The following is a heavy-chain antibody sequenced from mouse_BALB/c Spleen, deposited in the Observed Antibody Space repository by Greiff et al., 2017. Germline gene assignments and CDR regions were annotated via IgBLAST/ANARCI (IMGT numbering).Heavy chain of an antibody. Sequence: VHVKQSGPELVKPGASVKMSCKASGYTFTSYVMHWVKQKPGQGLEWIGYINPYNDGTKYNEKFKGKATLTSDKSSSTAYMELSSLTSEDSAVYYCAREGYNYAMDYWGQGTSVTVSS. CDR2: INPYNDGT. CDR1: GYTFTSYV. V-gene: IGHV1-14*01. D-gene: IGHD3-1*01. J-gene: IGHJ4*01. CDR3: AREGYNYAMDY.